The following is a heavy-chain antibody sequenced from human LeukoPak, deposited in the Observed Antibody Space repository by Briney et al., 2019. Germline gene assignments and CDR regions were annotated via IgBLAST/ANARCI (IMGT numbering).Heavy chain of an antibody. J-gene: IGHJ4*02. D-gene: IGHD4-23*01. CDR2: IIPILGIA. V-gene: IGHV1-69*04. CDR3: AREKTVAHFDY. Sequence: SVKVSCKASGGTFSSYTISWVRQAPGQGLEWMGGIIPILGIANYAQKFQGRVTITADKSTGTAYMELSSLRSEDTAVYYCAREKTVAHFDYWGQGTLVTVSS. CDR1: GGTFSSYT.